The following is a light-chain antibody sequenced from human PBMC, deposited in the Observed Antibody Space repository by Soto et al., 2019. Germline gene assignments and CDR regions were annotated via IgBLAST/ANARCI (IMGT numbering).Light chain of an antibody. CDR3: QTYDSSLSGLYV. CDR1: SSNIGAGSA. Sequence: QSVLTQPPSISGAPGQRVTIYCTGSSSNIGAGSAVHWYHQLPGTAPKLLIYGNTNRPSGVPDRFSGSKSGTSASLAIAGLQTEDEGDYYCQTYDSSLSGLYVFGTGTKVTDL. V-gene: IGLV1-40*01. J-gene: IGLJ1*01. CDR2: GNT.